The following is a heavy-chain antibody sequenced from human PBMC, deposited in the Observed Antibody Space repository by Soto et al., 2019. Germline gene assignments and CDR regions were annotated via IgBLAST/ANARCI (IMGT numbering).Heavy chain of an antibody. J-gene: IGHJ4*02. V-gene: IGHV4-59*01. Sequence: SETLSLTCTVSGGSISSYYWSWIRQPPGKGLEWIGYIYYSGSTNYNPSLKSRVTISVDTSKNQFSLKLSSVTAADTAVYYCARGGSSGWPHFDYWGQGTVVTVSS. D-gene: IGHD6-19*01. CDR3: ARGGSSGWPHFDY. CDR2: IYYSGST. CDR1: GGSISSYY.